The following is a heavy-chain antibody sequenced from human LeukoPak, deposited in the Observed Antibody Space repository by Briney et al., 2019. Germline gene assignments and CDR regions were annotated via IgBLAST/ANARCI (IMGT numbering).Heavy chain of an antibody. V-gene: IGHV3-53*01. D-gene: IGHD3-3*01. CDR2: ISNHGTT. Sequence: GGSLRLSCAASGLSVSTNYMIWVRQAPGMGLECVSVISNHGTTYYADSVKGRFSISRDNSKNTVFLQMNSLRAEDTAVYYCARDNTISGHYEVGYWGQGTLVTASS. CDR3: ARDNTISGHYEVGY. J-gene: IGHJ4*02. CDR1: GLSVSTNY.